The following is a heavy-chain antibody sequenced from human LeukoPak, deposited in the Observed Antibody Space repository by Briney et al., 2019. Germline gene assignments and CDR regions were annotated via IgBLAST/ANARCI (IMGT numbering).Heavy chain of an antibody. V-gene: IGHV3-48*04. D-gene: IGHD4-11*01. J-gene: IGHJ1*01. CDR3: ATYSTRNAREFQS. CDR2: ISSSSSTI. CDR1: GFTFSSHG. Sequence: GGSLRLSCAASGFTFSSHGMNWVRQAPGKGLEWISFISSSSSTIYYADSVQGRFTISRDNAKMSLYLQMNSLRVEDTAVYYCATYSTRNAREFQSWGQGTLVTVSS.